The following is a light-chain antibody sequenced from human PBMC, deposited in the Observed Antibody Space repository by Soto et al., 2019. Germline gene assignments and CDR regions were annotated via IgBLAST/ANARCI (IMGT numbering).Light chain of an antibody. J-gene: IGKJ2*01. Sequence: DIQMTQSPSSLSASIGDRVTISCRASLNVATYLNWYQQKPGKAPKLLIYLASTLQSGVPSRFSGSGSGTDFTLTISSLQPEDVAAYFCQQSYSTPYTFGRGTKLEIK. CDR1: LNVATY. CDR2: LAS. CDR3: QQSYSTPYT. V-gene: IGKV1-39*01.